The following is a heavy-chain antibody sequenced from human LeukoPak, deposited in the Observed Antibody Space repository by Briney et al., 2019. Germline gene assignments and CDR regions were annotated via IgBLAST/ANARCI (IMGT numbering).Heavy chain of an antibody. CDR3: ARGYYDFWSGYHNNFDF. Sequence: PGGSLRLSCAASGLTFSNYWMSWVRQAPGKGQEWVANIKQDGSEKYYVDSVKGRFTISRDNAKNSLYLQMNSLRAEDTAVYYCARGYYDFWSGYHNNFDFWGQGTLVTVSS. CDR1: GLTFSNYW. J-gene: IGHJ4*02. D-gene: IGHD3-3*01. V-gene: IGHV3-7*04. CDR2: IKQDGSEK.